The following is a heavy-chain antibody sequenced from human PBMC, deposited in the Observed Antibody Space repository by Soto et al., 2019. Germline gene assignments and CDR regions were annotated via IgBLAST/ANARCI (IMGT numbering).Heavy chain of an antibody. D-gene: IGHD3-3*01. J-gene: IGHJ6*02. CDR2: INPNSGGT. Sequence: ASVKVSCKASGYTFTGYYMHWVRQAPGQGLEWMGWINPNSGGTNYAQKFQGWVTMTRDTSISTAYMELSRLRSDDTAVYYCARDLTIPYYGMDVWGQGTTVTVSS. CDR3: ARDLTIPYYGMDV. CDR1: GYTFTGYY. V-gene: IGHV1-2*04.